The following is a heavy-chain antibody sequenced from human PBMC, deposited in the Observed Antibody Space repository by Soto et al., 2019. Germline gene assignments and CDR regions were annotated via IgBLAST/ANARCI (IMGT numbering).Heavy chain of an antibody. CDR2: IYYGAHT. CDR3: ARRKQLDFDY. J-gene: IGHJ4*02. V-gene: IGHV4-39*01. CDR1: GGSVTSNCY. Sequence: SETLSLSCTVSGGSVTSNCYWVWIRQPPGKGLEWIGSIYYGAHTYYNSSLESRVTISIDTSKNQFSLKLNFLTAADTAVYYCARRKQLDFDYWGQGTLVTVSS. D-gene: IGHD6-13*01.